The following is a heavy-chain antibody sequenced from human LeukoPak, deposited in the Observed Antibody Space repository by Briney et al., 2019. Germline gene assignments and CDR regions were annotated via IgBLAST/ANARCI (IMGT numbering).Heavy chain of an antibody. CDR2: FDPEDGER. CDR3: ARARYCSSTSCNYDAFDI. CDR1: GYTRTELS. J-gene: IGHJ3*02. Sequence: ASVKVSSKVSGYTRTELSMHWVRQAPGKGLEWMGGFDPEDGERIYAQKFQGRVTMTEDTSTDTAYMELSSLRSEDTAVYYCARARYCSSTSCNYDAFDIWGQGTMVTVSS. D-gene: IGHD2-2*01. V-gene: IGHV1-24*01.